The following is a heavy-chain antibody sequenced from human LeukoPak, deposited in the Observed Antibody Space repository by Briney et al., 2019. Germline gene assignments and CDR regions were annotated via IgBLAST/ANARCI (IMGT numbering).Heavy chain of an antibody. V-gene: IGHV3-21*01. CDR3: ARGPTTVTTIWYFDY. J-gene: IGHJ4*02. Sequence: GGSLRLSCAASGFTFNTYTMNWVRQAPGKGLEWVSSISSSNNYIYSTDSVRGRFTISRDNAKNSLSLQMNSLRAEDTAFYYCARGPTTVTTIWYFDYWGQGTLVTVPS. CDR1: GFTFNTYT. CDR2: ISSSNNYI. D-gene: IGHD4-17*01.